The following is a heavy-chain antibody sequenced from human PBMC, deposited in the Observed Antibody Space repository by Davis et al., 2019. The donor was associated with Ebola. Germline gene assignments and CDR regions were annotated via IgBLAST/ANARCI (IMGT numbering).Heavy chain of an antibody. V-gene: IGHV3-21*01. Sequence: GESLKISCAASGFTFSSYSMNWVRQAPGKGLEWVSSISSSSSYIYYADSVKGRFTISRDNAKNSLYLQMNSLRAEDTAVYYCARAFSSEIYYYGMDVWGQGTTVTVSS. CDR3: ARAFSSEIYYYGMDV. J-gene: IGHJ6*02. CDR2: ISSSSSYI. D-gene: IGHD6-13*01. CDR1: GFTFSSYS.